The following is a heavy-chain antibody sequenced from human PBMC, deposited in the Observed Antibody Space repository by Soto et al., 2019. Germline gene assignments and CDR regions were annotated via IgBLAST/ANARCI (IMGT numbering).Heavy chain of an antibody. CDR3: AHRRLSGSMSEFDY. Sequence: QITLKESGPTLVKPTQTLTLTCTFSGFSLSTSGVGVGWIRQPPGKALEWLALIYWDDDKRYSPSLKSRLTITKDTSKNQVVLTMTNMDPVDTATYYCAHRRLSGSMSEFDYWGQGTLVTVSS. V-gene: IGHV2-5*02. D-gene: IGHD5-12*01. J-gene: IGHJ4*02. CDR1: GFSLSTSGVG. CDR2: IYWDDDK.